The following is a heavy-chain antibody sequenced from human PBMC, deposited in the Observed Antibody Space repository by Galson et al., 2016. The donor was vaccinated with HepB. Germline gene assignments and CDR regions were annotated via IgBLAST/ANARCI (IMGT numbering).Heavy chain of an antibody. CDR1: GLTFSNAW. Sequence: SLRLSCAASGLTFSNAWMSWVRQAPGKGLEWVGRLTSYTEGGITDYAAPVKGTFTISRDDSKNTLYLQMNSLKTEDTAVYYCTTDSVRWSHCGQATLVTVSS. D-gene: IGHD4-23*01. CDR3: TTDSVRWSH. CDR2: LTSYTEGGIT. J-gene: IGHJ1*01. V-gene: IGHV3-15*01.